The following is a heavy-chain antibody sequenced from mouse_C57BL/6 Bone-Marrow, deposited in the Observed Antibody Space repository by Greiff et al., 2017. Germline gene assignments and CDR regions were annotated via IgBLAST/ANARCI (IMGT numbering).Heavy chain of an antibody. CDR3: TTPQYYGSSGYFDG. CDR1: GFNIKDDY. CDR2: IDPENGDT. D-gene: IGHD1-1*01. V-gene: IGHV14-4*01. J-gene: IGHJ1*03. Sequence: DVKLQESGAELVRPGASVKLSCTASGFNIKDDYMHWVKQRPEQGLAWIGWIDPENGDTEYTSKFQGKATITAATASNTSYLQLSGLTSEDTAVYYCTTPQYYGSSGYFDGWGTGTTGTGSS.